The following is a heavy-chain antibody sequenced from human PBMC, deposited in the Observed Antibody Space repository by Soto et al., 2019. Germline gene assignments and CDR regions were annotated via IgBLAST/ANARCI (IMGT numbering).Heavy chain of an antibody. D-gene: IGHD4-17*01. CDR3: TTREGHYGDYYYYGMDV. CDR1: GFTFSGSA. J-gene: IGHJ6*02. CDR2: MRGKVNSYAT. V-gene: IGHV3-73*01. Sequence: VGSLRLSCAASGFTFSGSAMHWVRQASGKGLEWVGRMRGKVNSYATAYAASVKGRFTISRDDSKNTAYLQMNSLKTEDTAVYYCTTREGHYGDYYYYGMDVWGQGTTVTVSS.